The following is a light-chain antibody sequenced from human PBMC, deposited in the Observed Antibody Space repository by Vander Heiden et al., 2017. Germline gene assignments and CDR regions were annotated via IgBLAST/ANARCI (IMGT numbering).Light chain of an antibody. CDR3: QQYSSSSYT. CDR2: ATS. J-gene: IGKJ2*01. V-gene: IGKV3-20*01. CDR1: QSVSSNY. Sequence: EVVLTQSPGTLSLSPGEGATLSCRASQSVSSNYLLLYQQKPGQAPRLLIYATSSRATGIPDRFTGSGSGTDFTLTISRLEPEDFAVYYCQQYSSSSYTFGQGTKLEIK.